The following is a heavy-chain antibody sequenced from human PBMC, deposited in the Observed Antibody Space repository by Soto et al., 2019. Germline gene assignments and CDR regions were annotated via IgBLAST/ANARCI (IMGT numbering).Heavy chain of an antibody. J-gene: IGHJ4*02. D-gene: IGHD6-6*01. CDR3: ARETRIAARLGIR. CDR2: IYYSGST. Sequence: SETLSLTCTVSGGSISSGGYYWSWIRQHPGKGLEWIGYIYYSGSTYYNPSLKSRVTISVDTSKNQFSLKLSSVTAADTAVYYCARETRIAARLGIRWGQGTLVTVSS. V-gene: IGHV4-31*03. CDR1: GGSISSGGYY.